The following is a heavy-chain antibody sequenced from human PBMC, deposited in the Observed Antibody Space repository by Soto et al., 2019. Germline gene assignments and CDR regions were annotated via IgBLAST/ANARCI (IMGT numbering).Heavy chain of an antibody. CDR1: VFTFGDYA. D-gene: IGHD6-19*01. Sequence: GSLRLSGTASVFTFGDYAMSWVRQAPGKGMEWVGFIRSKAYGGTTEYAASVKGRFTISRDDSKSIAYLQMNSLKTEDTAVYYCTRELVAGKYYYYYYGMDVWGQGTTVTVSS. V-gene: IGHV3-49*04. CDR3: TRELVAGKYYYYYYGMDV. J-gene: IGHJ6*02. CDR2: IRSKAYGGTT.